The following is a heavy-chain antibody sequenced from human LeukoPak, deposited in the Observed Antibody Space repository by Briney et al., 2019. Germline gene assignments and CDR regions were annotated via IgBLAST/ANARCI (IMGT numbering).Heavy chain of an antibody. CDR3: AKNYGDPEPYFDY. CDR1: GGSISSSNW. D-gene: IGHD4-17*01. V-gene: IGHV4-4*02. Sequence: SGTLSLTCAVSGGSISSSNWWSWVRQPPGKGLEWIGEIYHSGSTNYNPSLKSRVTISVDKSKNQFSLKLSSVTAADTAVYYCAKNYGDPEPYFDYWGQGTLVTVSS. J-gene: IGHJ4*02. CDR2: IYHSGST.